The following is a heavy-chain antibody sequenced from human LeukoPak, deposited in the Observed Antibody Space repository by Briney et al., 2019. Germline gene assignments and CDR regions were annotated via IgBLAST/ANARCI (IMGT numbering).Heavy chain of an antibody. V-gene: IGHV6-1*01. CDR2: TYYRSKWYN. D-gene: IGHD3-10*01. Sequence: SQTLSLTCAISGDSVSSNSAAWNWIRQSPSRGLEWLGRTYYRSKWYNDYAVSVKSRITINPDTSKNQFSLQLNSVTPEDTAVYYCARENSITMVRGVILPNRWDQYYFDYWGQGTLVTVSS. CDR3: ARENSITMVRGVILPNRWDQYYFDY. CDR1: GDSVSSNSAA. J-gene: IGHJ4*02.